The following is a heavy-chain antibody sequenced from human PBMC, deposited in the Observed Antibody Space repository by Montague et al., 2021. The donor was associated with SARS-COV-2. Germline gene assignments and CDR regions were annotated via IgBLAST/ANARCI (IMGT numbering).Heavy chain of an antibody. Sequence: PALVKPTQTLTLTCTFSGFSITTSTMGVGWIRQPPGKALEWLALIYWGDEKRFSPSLKSRLIITKDTFKDQVVLRMINMDPVDTATYYCVHYASGSYYFHYWGQGTLVTVSS. J-gene: IGHJ4*02. D-gene: IGHD3-10*01. CDR1: GFSITTSTMG. V-gene: IGHV2-5*02. CDR3: VHYASGSYYFHY. CDR2: IYWGDEK.